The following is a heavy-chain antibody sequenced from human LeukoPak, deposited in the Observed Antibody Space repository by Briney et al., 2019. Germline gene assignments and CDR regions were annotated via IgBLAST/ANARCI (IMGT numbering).Heavy chain of an antibody. CDR2: IKRKNDGGST. CDR1: GFTFSNAW. CDR3: TTGPVRSDY. J-gene: IGHJ4*02. D-gene: IGHD5-24*01. V-gene: IGHV3-15*01. Sequence: GGSLRLSCAASGFTFSNAWMSWVRQAPGKGLEWVGRIKRKNDGGSTEYSAPVKGRFTISRDDSENTLYLQMNSLKNEDTAVYYCTTGPVRSDYWGRGTLVSVSS.